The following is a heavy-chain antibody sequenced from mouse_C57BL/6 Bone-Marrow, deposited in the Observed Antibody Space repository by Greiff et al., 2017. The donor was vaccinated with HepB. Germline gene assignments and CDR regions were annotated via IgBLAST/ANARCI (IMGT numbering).Heavy chain of an antibody. CDR3: ARARVHRDYDGGGFDY. J-gene: IGHJ2*01. CDR1: GFNIKNTY. CDR2: IDPAHGNT. D-gene: IGHD2-4*01. Sequence: VQLQQSVAELVRPGASVKLSCTASGFNIKNTYMHWVKQRPEQGLEWIGRIDPAHGNTKYAPKFQGKATLTADTSSNTAYLQLSSLTSEDTAIYYCARARVHRDYDGGGFDYWGQGTTLTVSS. V-gene: IGHV14-3*01.